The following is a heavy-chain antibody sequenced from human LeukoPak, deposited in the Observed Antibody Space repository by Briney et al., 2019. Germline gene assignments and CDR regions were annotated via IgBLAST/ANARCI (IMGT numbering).Heavy chain of an antibody. D-gene: IGHD2-15*01. J-gene: IGHJ3*02. CDR3: ARQREDSDAFDI. V-gene: IGHV4-59*08. Sequence: NASETLSLTCTGSGGSISSYYWSWIRQPPGKGLEWIWYIYYSGSTNYNPSLKSRVTISVDTSKNQFSLKLSSVTAADTAVYYFARQREDSDAFDIWGQGTMVTVSS. CDR2: IYYSGST. CDR1: GGSISSYY.